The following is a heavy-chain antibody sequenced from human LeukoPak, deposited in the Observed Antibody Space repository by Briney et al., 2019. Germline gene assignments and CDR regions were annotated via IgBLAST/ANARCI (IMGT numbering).Heavy chain of an antibody. CDR3: AREVYSYGYRDY. J-gene: IGHJ4*02. D-gene: IGHD5-18*01. CDR1: GYTFTSYA. CDR2: IIPIFGTA. Sequence: ASVKVSCKASGYTFTSYAISWVRQAPGQGLEWMGGIIPIFGTANYAQKFQGRVTITADKSTSTAYMELSSLRSEDTAVYYCAREVYSYGYRDYWGQGTLVTVSS. V-gene: IGHV1-69*06.